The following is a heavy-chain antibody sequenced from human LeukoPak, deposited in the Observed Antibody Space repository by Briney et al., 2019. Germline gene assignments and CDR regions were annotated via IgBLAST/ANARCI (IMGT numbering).Heavy chain of an antibody. CDR1: GFTFSSYG. D-gene: IGHD6-13*01. CDR3: ARAMYSSSWYPDY. V-gene: IGHV3-21*01. J-gene: IGHJ4*02. Sequence: TGGSLRLSCAASGFTFSSYGMNWVRQAPGKGLEWVSSISSSSSYIYYADSVKGRFTISRDNAKNSLYLQMNSLRAEDTAVYYCARAMYSSSWYPDYWGQGTLVTVSS. CDR2: ISSSSSYI.